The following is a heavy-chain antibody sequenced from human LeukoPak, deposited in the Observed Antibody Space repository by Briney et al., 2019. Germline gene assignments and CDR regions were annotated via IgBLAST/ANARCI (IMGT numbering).Heavy chain of an antibody. CDR1: GFTFSSYS. V-gene: IGHV3-21*01. J-gene: IGHJ4*02. CDR3: AREASSSWYYFDY. D-gene: IGHD6-13*01. Sequence: PGGSLRLSCAAPGFTFSSYSMNWVRQAPGKGLEWVSSISSSSSYIYYADSVKGRFTISRDNAKNSLYLQMNSLRAEDTAVYYCAREASSSWYYFDYWGQGTLVTVSS. CDR2: ISSSSSYI.